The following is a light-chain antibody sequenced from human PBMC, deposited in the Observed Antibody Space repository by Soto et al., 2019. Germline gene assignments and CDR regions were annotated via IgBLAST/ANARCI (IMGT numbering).Light chain of an antibody. CDR3: SSYTSFKTLV. V-gene: IGLV2-14*01. CDR2: DVT. CDR1: SSDVGGYKY. J-gene: IGLJ1*01. Sequence: SVLTQPASVSASPGQSITISCPGSSSDVGGYKYVSWYQQHPGKAPKLLIYDVTNRPSGVSNRFSGSKSGYTASLTISGLQSEDEADYYCSSYTSFKTLVFVTGTKVTVL.